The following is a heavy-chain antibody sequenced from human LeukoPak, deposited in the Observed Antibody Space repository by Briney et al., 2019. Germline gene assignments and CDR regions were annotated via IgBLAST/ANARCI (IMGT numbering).Heavy chain of an antibody. CDR3: AKDVTIVVVTYFDY. CDR2: ISGSGGST. CDR1: GFTFSSYA. J-gene: IGHJ4*02. Sequence: GGSLRLSCAASGFTFSSYAMSWVRQAPGKGLEWVSAISGSGGSTYYADSVKGRFTISRDNSKNTLYLQMNSLRAKDTAVYYCAKDVTIVVVTYFDYWGQGTLVTVSS. V-gene: IGHV3-23*01. D-gene: IGHD2-21*02.